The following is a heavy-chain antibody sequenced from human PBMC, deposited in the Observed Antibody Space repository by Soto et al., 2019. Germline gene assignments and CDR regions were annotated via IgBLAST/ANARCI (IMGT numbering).Heavy chain of an antibody. Sequence: PGGSLRLSCAASGFTFSSYGMHWVRQAPGKGLEWVAVISYDGSNKYYADSVKGRFTISRDNSKNTLYLQMNSLRAEDTAVYYCAREGYDSSGYVTRVYFDYWGQGTLVTVSS. V-gene: IGHV3-30*03. J-gene: IGHJ4*02. CDR1: GFTFSSYG. CDR2: ISYDGSNK. D-gene: IGHD3-22*01. CDR3: AREGYDSSGYVTRVYFDY.